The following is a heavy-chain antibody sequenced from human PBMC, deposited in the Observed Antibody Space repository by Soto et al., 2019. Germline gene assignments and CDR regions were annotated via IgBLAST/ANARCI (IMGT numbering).Heavy chain of an antibody. J-gene: IGHJ1*01. CDR3: ARDRMGETNMVQH. CDR1: GFTFSSYA. V-gene: IGHV3-30-3*01. Sequence: QVQLVESGGGVVQPGRSLRLSCAASGFTFSSYAMHWVRQAPGKGLEWVAVISYDGSNKYYADSVKGRFTISRDNSKNTLYLQMNSLRAEDTAVYYCARDRMGETNMVQHWGQGTLVTVSS. CDR2: ISYDGSNK. D-gene: IGHD3-16*01.